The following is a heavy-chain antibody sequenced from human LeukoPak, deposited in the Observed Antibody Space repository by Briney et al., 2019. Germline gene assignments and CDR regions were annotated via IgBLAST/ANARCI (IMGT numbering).Heavy chain of an antibody. D-gene: IGHD3-10*01. V-gene: IGHV3-74*01. CDR1: GFTFSSYW. Sequence: GGSLRLSCAASGFTFSSYWVHWVRRAPGKGMVWVSRINSDGSSTIYADSVKGRFTISRDNAKNTLYLQMNSLRAEDTAVYYCARDRSGTFDIWGQGTMVTVSS. CDR2: INSDGSST. J-gene: IGHJ3*02. CDR3: ARDRSGTFDI.